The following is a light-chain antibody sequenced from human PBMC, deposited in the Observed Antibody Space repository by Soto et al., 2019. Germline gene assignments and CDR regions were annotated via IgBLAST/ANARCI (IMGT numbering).Light chain of an antibody. J-gene: IGKJ1*01. CDR2: GAS. V-gene: IGKV3-15*01. CDR1: QSVSSN. CDR3: QQYNNGPPWT. Sequence: EIVMTQSPATLSVSPGERATLSCRASQSVSSNLACYQQKPDQAPRLLIYGASTRATGIPARFSGSGSGTELTLTISSLQSEDFVVYYCQQYNNGPPWTFGQGTKVEIK.